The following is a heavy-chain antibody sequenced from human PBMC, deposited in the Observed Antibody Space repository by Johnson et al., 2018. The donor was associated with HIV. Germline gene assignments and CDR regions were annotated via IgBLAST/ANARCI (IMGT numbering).Heavy chain of an antibody. CDR1: EFTFNSYW. V-gene: IGHV3-7*01. CDR3: ARERGYSSVLWKLSEAAFDI. J-gene: IGHJ3*02. CDR2: INQDGTEK. D-gene: IGHD6-19*01. Sequence: VQLVESGGGLVQPGGSLRLSCAGSEFTFNSYWMSWVRQAPGEGLEWVANINQDGTEKYYADSMRGRFTISRDNTKNSLYLEMNSLRAEDTAVYYCARERGYSSVLWKLSEAAFDIWGQETMVTVSS.